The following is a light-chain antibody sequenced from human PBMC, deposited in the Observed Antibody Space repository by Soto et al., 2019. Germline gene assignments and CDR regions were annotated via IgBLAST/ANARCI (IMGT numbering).Light chain of an antibody. V-gene: IGKV3-20*01. CDR3: QQYGSSLPIT. CDR1: QSVSSNY. J-gene: IGKJ5*01. CDR2: GAS. Sequence: EIVLTPSPGTLSLSPGERATLSCRASQSVSSNYLAWYQQKLGQAPRLLIKGASFRAAGIPDRFSGSGSGTDFTLTISRLEPEDFAVYYCQQYGSSLPITFGQGTRLEIK.